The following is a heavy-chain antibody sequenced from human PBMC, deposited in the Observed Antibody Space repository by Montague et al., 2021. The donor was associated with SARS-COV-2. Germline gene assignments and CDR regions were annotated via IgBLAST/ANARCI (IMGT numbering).Heavy chain of an antibody. Sequence: SETLSLTCTVSGGSISSYYWSWIWQRPRTGLELIGFVYFSWSANSYPSLTLRVTISVDTSKNQISLKLSSVTAADTAVYYYSSAHGDNYDSSGRRFDAWDQGTLVTVSS. J-gene: IGHJ5*02. CDR3: SSAHGDNYDSSGRRFDA. CDR1: GGSISSYY. CDR2: VYFSWSA. V-gene: IGHV4-59*01. D-gene: IGHD3-22*01.